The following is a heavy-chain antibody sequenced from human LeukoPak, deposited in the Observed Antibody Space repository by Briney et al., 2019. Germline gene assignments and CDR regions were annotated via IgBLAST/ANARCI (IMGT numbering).Heavy chain of an antibody. CDR1: GFTFTGHY. D-gene: IGHD3-3*01. CDR3: ARAESRGVALSIDI. Sequence: ASVKVSCKTSGFTFTGHYMHWLRQAPGQGLEWMGWINPNSGGTNYAQKFQGRVTMTRDTSISTAYMELSRLRSDDTAVYYCARAESRGVALSIDIWGQGTMVTVSS. V-gene: IGHV1-2*02. CDR2: INPNSGGT. J-gene: IGHJ3*02.